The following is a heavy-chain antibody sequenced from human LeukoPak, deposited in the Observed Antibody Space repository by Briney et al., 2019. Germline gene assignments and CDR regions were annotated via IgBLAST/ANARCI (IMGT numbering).Heavy chain of an antibody. Sequence: SETLSLTCAVSGYSISSGYYWGWIRQPPGKGLEWIGSIVHSGNTFYNPSLKSRVTISVDTSKNQFSLKLNSVTAADTAIYYCARHQEGIVVVPTAREPFDYWGQGTLVTVSS. CDR1: GYSISSGYY. CDR2: IVHSGNT. J-gene: IGHJ4*02. V-gene: IGHV4-38-2*01. D-gene: IGHD2-2*01. CDR3: ARHQEGIVVVPTAREPFDY.